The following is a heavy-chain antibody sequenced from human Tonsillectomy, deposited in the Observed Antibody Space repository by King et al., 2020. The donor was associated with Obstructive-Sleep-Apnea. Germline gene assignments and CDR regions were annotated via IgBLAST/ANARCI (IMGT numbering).Heavy chain of an antibody. J-gene: IGHJ4*02. D-gene: IGHD3-22*01. CDR2: ISSSGSMK. V-gene: IGHV3-11*01. CDR3: ASSSGYFDY. Sequence: QVQLVESGGGLVKPGGSLRLSCAGSGFTFSDYYMTWIRQAPGKGLGWVSYISSSGSMKYYADSVKGRFSISRDNAKKSLYLQMNSLRAEDTAVYYCASSSGYFDYWGQGTLVTVSS. CDR1: GFTFSDYY.